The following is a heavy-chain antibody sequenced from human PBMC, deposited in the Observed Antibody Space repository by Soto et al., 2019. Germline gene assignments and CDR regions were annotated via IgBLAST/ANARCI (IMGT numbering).Heavy chain of an antibody. D-gene: IGHD3-10*01. CDR2: IYYSGST. V-gene: IGHV4-31*03. CDR3: AREEYQGCGAGGMDV. CDR1: GGSISSGGYY. J-gene: IGHJ6*02. Sequence: QVQLQESGPGLVKPSQTLSLTCTVSGGSISSGGYYWSWIRQHPGKGLEWSGYIYYSGSTYYNPSLKSRVTLSVDTSKNQFSLKLSSVTAADTAVYYCAREEYQGCGAGGMDVWGQGTTVTVSS.